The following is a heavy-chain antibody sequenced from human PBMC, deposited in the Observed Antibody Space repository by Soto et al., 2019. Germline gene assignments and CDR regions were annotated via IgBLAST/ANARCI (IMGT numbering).Heavy chain of an antibody. V-gene: IGHV1-46*01. CDR3: ARISNSLPDY. CDR2: INPGRGST. J-gene: IGHJ4*02. CDR1: GYTFTNYH. Sequence: QVQLVQSGAEVKKPGASVKVSCKASGYTFTNYHIHWVRQAPGQGLEWMGIINPGRGSTTYAHKFQGRCTMTRDTSTIAVNMELDSLRSDDTAVYFCARISNSLPDYWGQGALVSVSS. D-gene: IGHD1-1*01.